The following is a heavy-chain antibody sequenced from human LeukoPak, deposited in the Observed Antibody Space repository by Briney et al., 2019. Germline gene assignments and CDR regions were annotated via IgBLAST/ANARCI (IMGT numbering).Heavy chain of an antibody. CDR1: GFTFSSYW. D-gene: IGHD1-1*01. J-gene: IGHJ4*02. Sequence: PGGSLRLSCAASGFTFSSYWMSWVRQAPGKGLEWVANIKQDESEKYYVDSVKGRFTISRDNAKNPLYLQMNSLRAEDAAVYYCARDKIEGPTKLDCWGQGILVTVSS. CDR3: ARDKIEGPTKLDC. CDR2: IKQDESEK. V-gene: IGHV3-7*01.